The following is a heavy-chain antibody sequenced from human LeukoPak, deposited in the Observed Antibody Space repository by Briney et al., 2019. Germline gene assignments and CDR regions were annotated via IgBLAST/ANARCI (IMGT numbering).Heavy chain of an antibody. CDR1: GDSVSSNSGA. V-gene: IGHV6-1*01. CDR3: ASGTAAAGFHY. Sequence: SQTLSLTCAISGDSVSSNSGAWNRIRQSPSRGLEWLGRTYYRSKWYNDYAVSVKGRININPDTSKNQFSLQLNSVTPEDTAVYYCASGTAAAGFHYWGQGTLVTVSS. CDR2: TYYRSKWYN. D-gene: IGHD6-13*01. J-gene: IGHJ4*02.